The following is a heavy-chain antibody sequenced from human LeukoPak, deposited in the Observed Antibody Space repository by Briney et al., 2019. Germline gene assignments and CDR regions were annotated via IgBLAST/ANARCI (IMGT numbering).Heavy chain of an antibody. J-gene: IGHJ4*02. V-gene: IGHV3-23*01. CDR1: GFTFSAYA. D-gene: IGHD2-15*01. Sequence: GGSLRPSCAASGFTFSAYAMSWVRQAPGKGLEWVCAISAGGDATFYADSVKGRFTVSRDNPKNTLSLQMNSLRGEDTAIYYCADHFPYCSRGSCSYFDHWGQGTLVTVSS. CDR2: ISAGGDAT. CDR3: ADHFPYCSRGSCSYFDH.